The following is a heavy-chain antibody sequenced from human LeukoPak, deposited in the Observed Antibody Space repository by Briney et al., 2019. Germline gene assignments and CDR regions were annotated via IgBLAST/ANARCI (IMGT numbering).Heavy chain of an antibody. J-gene: IGHJ3*01. CDR3: VRYGRRANDQPFDV. CDR1: GFTFSSYW. CDR2: INNDGSSA. V-gene: IGHV3-74*01. D-gene: IGHD1-1*01. Sequence: LAGGSLRLSCVASGFTFSSYWMHWVRQAPGKGPVWVSRINNDGSSAIYADSVKGRFTVSRDHAKNSLFLQMNSLRAEDTAVYYCVRYGRRANDQPFDVWGQGTMVTVSS.